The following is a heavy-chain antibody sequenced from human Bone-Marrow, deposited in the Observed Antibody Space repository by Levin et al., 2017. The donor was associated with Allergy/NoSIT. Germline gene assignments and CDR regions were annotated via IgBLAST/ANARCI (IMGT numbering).Heavy chain of an antibody. CDR1: GFTVSSNY. D-gene: IGHD2-2*01. Sequence: PGGSLRLSCAASGFTVSSNYMNWVRQAPGKGLEWVSVIYSGGSTYYTDSVKGRFTISRDNSKNTVYLQMNSLRTEDTTVYYCARGVPGTPLAFDFWGQGTLVTVSS. V-gene: IGHV3-66*02. CDR3: ARGVPGTPLAFDF. CDR2: IYSGGST. J-gene: IGHJ4*02.